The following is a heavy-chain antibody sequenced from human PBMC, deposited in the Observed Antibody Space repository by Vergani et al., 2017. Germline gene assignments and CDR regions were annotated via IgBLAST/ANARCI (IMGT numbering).Heavy chain of an antibody. J-gene: IGHJ5*02. CDR2: IYHSGGA. Sequence: QLHLQESGPGLVKPSETLSLTCTVSGGSITSSSYYWGWIRQPPGKGLEWIGNIYHSGGAYHNPSLKGRVTISVDTSKNQFSLEVTSVTAADTAVYYCASDTHSGQRADRWGQGILVTVTS. CDR3: ASDTHSGQRADR. D-gene: IGHD6-19*01. V-gene: IGHV4-39*01. CDR1: GGSITSSSYY.